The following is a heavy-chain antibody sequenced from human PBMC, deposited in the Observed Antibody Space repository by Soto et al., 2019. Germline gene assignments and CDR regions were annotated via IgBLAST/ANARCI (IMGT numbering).Heavy chain of an antibody. D-gene: IGHD2-8*01. CDR2: ISYSGST. V-gene: IGHV4-59*01. CDR3: ARSTIFPDY. Sequence: SETLSLTCTVSGGSISSYYWCWIRQPPGKGLEWIGYISYSGSTNYNPSLKSRVSISVDTSSDQFSLKLNSVTAADTAVYYCARSTIFPDYWGQGTLVTVS. J-gene: IGHJ4*02. CDR1: GGSISSYY.